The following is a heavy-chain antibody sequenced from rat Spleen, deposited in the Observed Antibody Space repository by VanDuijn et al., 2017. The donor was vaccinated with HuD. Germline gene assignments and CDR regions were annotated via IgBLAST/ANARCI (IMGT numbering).Heavy chain of an antibody. V-gene: IGHV5-58*01. J-gene: IGHJ4*01. CDR3: AKGYGSRYVMDA. CDR2: INTDGGST. Sequence: EVQLVETGGGLVQPGRSLKLSCVASGFTFSSYWMYWIRQAPGKGLEWVSSINTDGGSTYYPDSVKGRFTISRDNVENTVYLQMNSLRSEDTATYYCAKGYGSRYVMDAWGQGASVTVSS. CDR1: GFTFSSYW. D-gene: IGHD1-8*01.